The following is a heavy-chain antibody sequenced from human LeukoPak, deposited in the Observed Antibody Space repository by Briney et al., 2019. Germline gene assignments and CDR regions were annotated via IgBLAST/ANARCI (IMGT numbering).Heavy chain of an antibody. J-gene: IGHJ4*02. CDR3: ARDTHHYFDY. V-gene: IGHV3-33*01. Sequence: GGSLRLSCAASGFTFSTYGIHWVRQAPGKGLEWVAVIWYDGSNEYYADSVKGRFTISRDNSKNTLYLQMNSLRAEDTAVYYCARDTHHYFDYWGQGTLVTVSS. CDR1: GFTFSTYG. CDR2: IWYDGSNE.